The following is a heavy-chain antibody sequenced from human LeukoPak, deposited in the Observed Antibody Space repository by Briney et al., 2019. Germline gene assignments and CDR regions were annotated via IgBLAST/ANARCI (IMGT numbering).Heavy chain of an antibody. Sequence: GGSLRLSCAASGFTFSSYGMHWVRQAPGKGLEWVAVISYDGSNKYYADSVKGRFTISRDNSKNTLYLQMNSLRAEDTAVYYCARAAEPYDSSGYYYFDYWGQGTLVTVSS. CDR1: GFTFSSYG. V-gene: IGHV3-30*03. D-gene: IGHD3-22*01. CDR2: ISYDGSNK. CDR3: ARAAEPYDSSGYYYFDY. J-gene: IGHJ4*02.